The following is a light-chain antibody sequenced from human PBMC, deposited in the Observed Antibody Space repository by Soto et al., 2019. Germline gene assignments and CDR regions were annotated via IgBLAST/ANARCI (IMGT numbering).Light chain of an antibody. CDR2: GAF. J-gene: IGKJ1*01. Sequence: AVQLTQSPSALSASVGDRLSITCRASQDVRNYVGWYQQKPGKAPKFLIYGAFSLETGIPSRFSGSGYGTEFTLTINSLLPEDSATYYCQQYTNTNNPWMFGQGTKVDIK. CDR3: QQYTNTNNPWM. CDR1: QDVRNY. V-gene: IGKV1-6*01.